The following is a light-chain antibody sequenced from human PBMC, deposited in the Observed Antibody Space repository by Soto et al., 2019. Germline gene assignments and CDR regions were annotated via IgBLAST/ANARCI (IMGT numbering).Light chain of an antibody. Sequence: QSVLTQRPSASETAAQTVSISCSGSNSNIASNTVNWYQHLPGTAPKLLIYYNNQRPSGVPDRFSGSKSGTSASLAISGLQSEDESDYYCAAWDDTLKRYVFGTGTKVTVL. V-gene: IGLV1-44*01. J-gene: IGLJ1*01. CDR1: NSNIASNT. CDR2: YNN. CDR3: AAWDDTLKRYV.